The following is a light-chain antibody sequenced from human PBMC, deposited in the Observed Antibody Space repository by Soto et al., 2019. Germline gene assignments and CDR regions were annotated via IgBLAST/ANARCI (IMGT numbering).Light chain of an antibody. Sequence: QSVLTQPPSVSGAPGQRVTISCTGSSSNVGAGHDVHWYQQLPGTAPKLIIYDNNSRPSGVPDRFSGSKSGTSASLAITGLQAEDEADYYCQSYDSSLTGVIFGGGTKVTVL. CDR2: DNN. J-gene: IGLJ2*01. V-gene: IGLV1-40*01. CDR1: SSNVGAGHD. CDR3: QSYDSSLTGVI.